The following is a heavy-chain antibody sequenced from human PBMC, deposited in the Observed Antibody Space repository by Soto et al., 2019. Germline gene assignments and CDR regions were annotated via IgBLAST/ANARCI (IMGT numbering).Heavy chain of an antibody. V-gene: IGHV3-21*01. J-gene: IGHJ5*02. CDR2: ISSSSSYI. Sequence: GESLKISCAASGFTFSSYSMNWVRQAPGKGLEWVSSISSSSSYIYYADSVKGRFTISRDNAKNSLYLQMNSLRAEDTAVYYCARDGRKSRYCSGGSCSGFALFDPWGQGTLVTVSS. CDR3: ARDGRKSRYCSGGSCSGFALFDP. D-gene: IGHD2-15*01. CDR1: GFTFSSYS.